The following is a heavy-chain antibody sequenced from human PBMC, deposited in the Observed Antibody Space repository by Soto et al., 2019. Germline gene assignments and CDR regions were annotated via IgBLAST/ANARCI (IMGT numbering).Heavy chain of an antibody. CDR3: AKGLVPAAKTSLNDY. CDR1: GFTFNNYA. V-gene: IGHV3-23*01. J-gene: IGHJ4*02. CDR2: ISDNGGST. D-gene: IGHD2-2*01. Sequence: GGSLRLSFAASGFTFNNYAMTWVRQAPGKGLEWVSTISDNGGSTYYADSVKGRFTISRDNSKKTLYLQMNSLRAEDTAVYYCAKGLVPAAKTSLNDYWGQGTLVTVSS.